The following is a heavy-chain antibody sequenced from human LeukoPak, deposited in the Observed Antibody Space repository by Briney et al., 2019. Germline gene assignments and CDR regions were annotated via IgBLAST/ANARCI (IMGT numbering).Heavy chain of an antibody. CDR3: ASTERCSTTCPLDY. Sequence: KPAETLPLTCGVYGGSFRGYYWSWIRQPPGKGLEWIGEINHSGSTKYNASLKSRVTISLDTSRKTVSLKLSSVTAADTAVYYCASTERCSTTCPLDYWGQGTLVTVSS. J-gene: IGHJ4*02. CDR1: GGSFRGYY. CDR2: INHSGST. D-gene: IGHD5-24*01. V-gene: IGHV4-34*01.